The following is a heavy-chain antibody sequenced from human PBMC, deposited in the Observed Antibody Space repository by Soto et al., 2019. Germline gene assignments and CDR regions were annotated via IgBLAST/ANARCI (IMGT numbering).Heavy chain of an antibody. CDR2: INHSGST. CDR3: ARTYYYDSSGYYYIDY. Sequence: SETLSLTCAVYGGSFSGYYWSWIRQPPGKGLEWIGEINHSGSTNYNPSLKSRVTISVDTSKNQFSLKLSSVTAADTAVYYCARTYYYDSSGYYYIDYWGQGTLVTVSS. CDR1: GGSFSGYY. J-gene: IGHJ4*02. V-gene: IGHV4-34*01. D-gene: IGHD3-22*01.